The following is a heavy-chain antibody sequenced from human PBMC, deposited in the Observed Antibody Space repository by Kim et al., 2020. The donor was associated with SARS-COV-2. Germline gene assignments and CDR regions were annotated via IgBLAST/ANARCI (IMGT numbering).Heavy chain of an antibody. V-gene: IGHV3-23*01. CDR3: AKASHFGGVYYGFDY. J-gene: IGHJ4*02. D-gene: IGHD3-10*01. Sequence: AAAVRGRFTISRDKSKNTLYLQMNSLRAEETAVYYCAKASHFGGVYYGFDYWGQRSLVTVSS.